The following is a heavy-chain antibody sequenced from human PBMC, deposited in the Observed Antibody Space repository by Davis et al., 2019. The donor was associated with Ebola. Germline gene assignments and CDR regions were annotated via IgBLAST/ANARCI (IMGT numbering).Heavy chain of an antibody. CDR3: ARDRGSAWYNDY. V-gene: IGHV3-48*02. CDR2: IYSSSSTT. D-gene: IGHD6-19*01. J-gene: IGHJ4*02. CDR1: GFTFSSYS. Sequence: GESLKISCAASGFTFSSYSMNWVRQAPGKGLEWVSCIYSSSSTTYYADAVKGRFTISRDNAKNSLYLQMNSLRDEDTAVYYCARDRGSAWYNDYWGQGTLVTVSS.